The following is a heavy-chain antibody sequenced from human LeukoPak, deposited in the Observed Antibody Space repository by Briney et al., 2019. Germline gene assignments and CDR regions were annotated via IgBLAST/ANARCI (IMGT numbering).Heavy chain of an antibody. V-gene: IGHV3-48*03. CDR3: ARGAGIDY. CDR1: GFTFSSYE. D-gene: IGHD6-19*01. Sequence: PGGSLRLSCAASGFTFSSYEMNWVRQAPGKGLEWVSHISSIGTTIYYADSVKGRFTISRDTARNSLYLQMNSLRADDTAVYYCARGAGIDYWGQGTLVTVSP. CDR2: ISSIGTTI. J-gene: IGHJ4*02.